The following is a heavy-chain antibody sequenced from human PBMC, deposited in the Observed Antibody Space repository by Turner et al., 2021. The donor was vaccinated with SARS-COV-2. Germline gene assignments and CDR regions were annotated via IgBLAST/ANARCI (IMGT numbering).Heavy chain of an antibody. V-gene: IGHV3-64D*06. J-gene: IGHJ4*02. Sequence: EVQLFESGVGLVQPAGSLRLSCSASGFTFSSYAMHWVRQAPGKRLEYVSDISSNGGSTYYADSGKGRINITRDNSKNTLYFQRSRRRAEDTAVDNCVKGCYWGQGTLVTVSS. CDR3: VKGCY. CDR2: ISSNGGST. CDR1: GFTFSSYA.